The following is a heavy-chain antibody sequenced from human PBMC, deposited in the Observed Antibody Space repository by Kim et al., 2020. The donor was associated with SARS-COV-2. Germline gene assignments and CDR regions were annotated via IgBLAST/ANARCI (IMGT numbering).Heavy chain of an antibody. CDR2: ISSSGSTI. V-gene: IGHV3-48*03. D-gene: IGHD3-16*01. J-gene: IGHJ4*02. CDR3: ARSTQSSMLIFDY. CDR1: GFTFSSYE. Sequence: GGSLRLSCAASGFTFSSYEMNWVRQAPGKGLEWVSYISSSGSTIYYADSVKGRFTISRDNAKNSLYLQMNSLRAEDTAVYYCARSTQSSMLIFDYWGQGTLVTVSS.